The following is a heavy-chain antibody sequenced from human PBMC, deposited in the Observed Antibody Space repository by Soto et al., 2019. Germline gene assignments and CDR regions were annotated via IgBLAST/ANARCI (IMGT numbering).Heavy chain of an antibody. J-gene: IGHJ6*02. CDR3: AGITWFRGMDV. CDR1: GDSVSSNSSA. Sequence: SPTLSLPCVISGDSVSSNSSACNFIRQSPSRGLEWLGRTYYNSKWNNDYALSVKSRITINPDTSKNQFSLHLYSVTPEDTAVYYCAGITWFRGMDVWGQGTPVTVSS. CDR2: TYYNSKWNN. V-gene: IGHV6-1*01. D-gene: IGHD3-10*01.